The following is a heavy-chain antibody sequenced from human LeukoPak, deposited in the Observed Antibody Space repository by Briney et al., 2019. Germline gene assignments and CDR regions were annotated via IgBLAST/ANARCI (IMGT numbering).Heavy chain of an antibody. V-gene: IGHV3-43*01. D-gene: IGHD3-3*01. CDR2: ISWDGGST. J-gene: IGHJ5*02. CDR1: GFTFDDYT. CDR3: AKEYYDFWSGDKTSRWFDP. Sequence: GGSLRLSCAASGFTFDDYTMHWVRQAPGKGLEWVSLISWDGGSTYYADSVKGRFTISRDNSKNSLYLQMNSLRTEDTALYYCAKEYYDFWSGDKTSRWFDPWGQGTLVTVSS.